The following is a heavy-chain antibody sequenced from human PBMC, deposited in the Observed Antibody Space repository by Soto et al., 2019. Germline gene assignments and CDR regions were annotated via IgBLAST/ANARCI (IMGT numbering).Heavy chain of an antibody. CDR1: GGSFSGYY. D-gene: IGHD3-9*01. CDR2: INDRGSI. J-gene: IGHJ2*01. V-gene: IGHV4-34*01. Sequence: QVQLQQWGAGPLRPLETLSLTCGVSGGSFSGYYWAWIRQSPGKGLEWIGEINDRGSINYNPSLKSRVSISVDTSKNHYSLNLRSVTAAETAVYYCAREIHDILTGPPWVWYFDLWGRGTLVTVSS. CDR3: AREIHDILTGPPWVWYFDL.